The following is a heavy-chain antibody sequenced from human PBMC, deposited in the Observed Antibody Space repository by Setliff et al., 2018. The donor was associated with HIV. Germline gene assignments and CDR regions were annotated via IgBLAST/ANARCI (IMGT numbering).Heavy chain of an antibody. CDR3: ASLPPLYDSSGYYFDY. V-gene: IGHV4-39*01. CDR1: GGSTDSGSYY. D-gene: IGHD3-22*01. J-gene: IGHJ4*02. CDR2: MYYTGST. Sequence: PSETLSLTCTVSGGSTDSGSYYWAWIRQPPGKGLEWIGSMYYTGSTYYNPSLKSRVTISVDASKNQFSLKLSSVTAADTAVYYCASLPPLYDSSGYYFDYWGQGTLVTVSS.